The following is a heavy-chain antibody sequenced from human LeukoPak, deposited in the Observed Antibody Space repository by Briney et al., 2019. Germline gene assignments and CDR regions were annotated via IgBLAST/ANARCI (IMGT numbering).Heavy chain of an antibody. CDR2: IIPIFGTA. CDR3: ARGGIVVVPAAMTL. V-gene: IGHV1-69*13. D-gene: IGHD2-2*01. CDR1: GGTFSSYA. J-gene: IGHJ4*02. Sequence: ASVKVSCKASGGTFSSYAISWVRQAPGQGLEWMGGIIPIFGTANYVQKFQGRVTITADESTSTAYMELSSLRSEDTAVYYCARGGIVVVPAAMTLWGRGTLVTVSS.